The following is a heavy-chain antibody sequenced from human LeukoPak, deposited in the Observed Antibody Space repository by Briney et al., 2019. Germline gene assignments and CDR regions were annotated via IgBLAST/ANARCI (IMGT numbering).Heavy chain of an antibody. J-gene: IGHJ3*02. CDR1: GFSFSSGGVG. D-gene: IGHD2-15*01. V-gene: IGHV2-5*01. Sequence: KESGPTLVNPTQTLTLTCTFSGFSFSSGGVGVGWIRQPPGGALEWLGVIHENDEKLYSSSLQNRLSITKDTSKNQVVLTMANMDPVDTATYYCAHRHRGVASDIWGQGTMVTVSS. CDR2: IHENDEK. CDR3: AHRHRGVASDI.